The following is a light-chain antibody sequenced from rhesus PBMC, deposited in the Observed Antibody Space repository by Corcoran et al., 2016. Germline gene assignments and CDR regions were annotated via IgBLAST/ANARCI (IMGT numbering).Light chain of an antibody. CDR3: QQYSSSPLT. Sequence: DIQMTQSPSSLSASVGDTVTITCRASQSISSWLAWYQQKPGKAPKLLIYKASSLQSGVPSRFSCSGSGTDFTLTISSLQSEDFATYYCQQYSSSPLTFGGGTKVELK. J-gene: IGKJ4*01. CDR2: KAS. V-gene: IGKV1-22*01. CDR1: QSISSW.